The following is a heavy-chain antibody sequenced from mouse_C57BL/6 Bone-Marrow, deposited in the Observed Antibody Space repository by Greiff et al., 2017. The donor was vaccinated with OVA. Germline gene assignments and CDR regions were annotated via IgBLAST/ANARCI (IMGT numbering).Heavy chain of an antibody. CDR1: GYTFTSYW. V-gene: IGHV1-69*01. J-gene: IGHJ4*01. CDR3: ASGSEDYRYAMDY. D-gene: IGHD2-4*01. Sequence: QVHVKQPGAELVMPGASVKLSCKASGYTFTSYWMHWVKQRPGQGLEWIGEIDPSDSYTNYNQKFKGKSTLTVDKSSSTAYMQLSSLTSDDSAVYYCASGSEDYRYAMDYWGQGTSVTVSS. CDR2: IDPSDSYT.